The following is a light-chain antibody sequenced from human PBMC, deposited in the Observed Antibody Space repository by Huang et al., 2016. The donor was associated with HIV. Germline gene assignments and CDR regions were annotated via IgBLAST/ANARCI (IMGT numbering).Light chain of an antibody. CDR2: GAS. Sequence: EVVLTQSPDSLSLSAGERASLSCRASRNLTNSQLAWYQKKLGQPPRLLVFGASTRVSGVPVRFTGSMSGADFTLSISGLEPDDFATYYCQEYDTFSFGQGTRLE. CDR3: QEYDTFS. J-gene: IGKJ2*01. V-gene: IGKV3-20*01. CDR1: RNLTNSQ.